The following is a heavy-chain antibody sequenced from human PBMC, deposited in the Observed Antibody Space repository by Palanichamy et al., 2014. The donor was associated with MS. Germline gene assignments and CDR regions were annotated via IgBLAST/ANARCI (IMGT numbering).Heavy chain of an antibody. V-gene: IGHV4-59*01. J-gene: IGHJ4*02. D-gene: IGHD5-18*01. CDR2: IYFSGSP. Sequence: QVRLQESGPGLVKPSETLSLTCNVSGGSMSSFHWSWIRQPPGRGLEWIGQIYFSGSPNYNPSLKGRVSISVDPSKNQFSVKLTSVTAADTAVYYCGRVGYSYDFADNSMLPGYFDSWGPGTLVTVS. CDR1: GGSMSSFH. CDR3: GRVGYSYDFADNSMLPGYFDS.